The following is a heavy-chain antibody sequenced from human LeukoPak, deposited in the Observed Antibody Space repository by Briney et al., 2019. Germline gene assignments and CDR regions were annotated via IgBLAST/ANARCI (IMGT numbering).Heavy chain of an antibody. CDR1: RGTFSSYA. J-gene: IGHJ6*03. V-gene: IGHV1-69*05. CDR2: IIPIFGTA. CDR3: ARGDIVVVPAASNYYYYYMDV. Sequence: SVKVSCKASRGTFSSYAISCVRPAPGEGVWWRGGIIPIFGTANYAQKFQGRVTITTDESTSTAYMELSRLRSEATAVYYCARGDIVVVPAASNYYYYYMDVWGKGTTVTVSS. D-gene: IGHD2-2*01.